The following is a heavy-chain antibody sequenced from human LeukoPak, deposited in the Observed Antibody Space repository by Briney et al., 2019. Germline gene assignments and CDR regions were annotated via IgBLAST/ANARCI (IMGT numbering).Heavy chain of an antibody. Sequence: GGSLRLSCAASGFTFSNYDMHWVRQAPGKGLEWVAVIRYDGNNKYYADSVKGRFTISRDNSKNTLYLQMNSLRAEDTAVYYCAKEGALRDFDYWGQGALVTVSS. CDR3: AKEGALRDFDY. J-gene: IGHJ4*02. D-gene: IGHD3-16*01. CDR2: IRYDGNNK. V-gene: IGHV3-30*02. CDR1: GFTFSNYD.